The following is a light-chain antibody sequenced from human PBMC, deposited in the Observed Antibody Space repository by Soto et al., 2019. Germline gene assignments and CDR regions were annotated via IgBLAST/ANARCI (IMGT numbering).Light chain of an antibody. Sequence: DIQMTQSPSSLSASVGDRVTITCQASQDISNYLNWYQQKPGKAPKLLIYDASNLETGVPSRFSGSGSGTDFTFTISSLQPSDIATYYCQQYANLPPYTFGQGTKLEIK. CDR2: DAS. CDR3: QQYANLPPYT. J-gene: IGKJ2*01. CDR1: QDISNY. V-gene: IGKV1-33*01.